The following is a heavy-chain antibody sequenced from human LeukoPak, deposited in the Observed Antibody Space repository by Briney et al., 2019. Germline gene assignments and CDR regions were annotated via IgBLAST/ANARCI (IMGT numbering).Heavy chain of an antibody. J-gene: IGHJ5*02. CDR1: GYTFTSFG. D-gene: IGHD1-1*01. V-gene: IGHV1-18*01. Sequence: SVKVSCTASGYTFTSFGIGRLRQAPGPGLEWMGWMSPYNGNTKYAQKFQGRVIMTTDTSTSTVYMELRSLTSDDTAGYYCAGQGGYAWSWFDPWGQGTLVTVSS. CDR3: AGQGGYAWSWFDP. CDR2: MSPYNGNT.